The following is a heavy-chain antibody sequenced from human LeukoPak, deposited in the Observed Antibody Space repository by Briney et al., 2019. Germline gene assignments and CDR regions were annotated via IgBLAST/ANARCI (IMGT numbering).Heavy chain of an antibody. CDR3: ARGVITFGGVIVIPDDAFDI. D-gene: IGHD3-16*02. CDR1: GYTFTSYG. Sequence: ASVKVSCRASGYTFTSYGISWVRQAPGQGLEWMGWIQGRVTMTTDTSTSTAYMELRSLRSDDTAVYYCARGVITFGGVIVIPDDAFDIWGQGTMVTVSS. J-gene: IGHJ3*02. V-gene: IGHV1-18*01.